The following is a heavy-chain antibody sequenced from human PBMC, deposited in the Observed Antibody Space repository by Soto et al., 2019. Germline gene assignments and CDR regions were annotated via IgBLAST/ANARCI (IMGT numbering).Heavy chain of an antibody. V-gene: IGHV1-8*01. D-gene: IGHD3-10*01. CDR1: GYTFTSYD. CDR2: MNPNSGNT. CDR3: ARGSLLLWFGDDEYYFDY. J-gene: IGHJ4*02. Sequence: GASVKVSCKASGYTFTSYDINWVRQATGQGLEWMGWMNPNSGNTGYAQKFQGRVTMTRNTSISTAYMELSSLRSEDTAVYYCARGSLLLWFGDDEYYFDYWGQGTLVTVSS.